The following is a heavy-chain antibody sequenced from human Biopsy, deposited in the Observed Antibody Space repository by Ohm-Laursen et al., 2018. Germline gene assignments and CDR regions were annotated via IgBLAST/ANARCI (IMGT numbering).Heavy chain of an antibody. D-gene: IGHD3-22*01. CDR1: GGSLSGYY. V-gene: IGHV4-34*01. CDR2: INHRGFT. J-gene: IGHJ3*02. CDR3: GRREVVITHDAFDT. Sequence: SQTLSLTCAVYGGSLSGYYWNWIRQSPGKGLEWIGEINHRGFTSNNPSLKSRVTISVDTSKNQLSLKLNSVTAADTAVYYCGRREVVITHDAFDTWGQGTMVTVSS.